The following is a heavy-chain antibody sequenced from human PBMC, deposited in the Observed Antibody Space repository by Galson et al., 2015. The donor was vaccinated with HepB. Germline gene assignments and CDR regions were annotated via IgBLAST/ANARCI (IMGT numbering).Heavy chain of an antibody. J-gene: IGHJ4*02. CDR1: GDSVSSNSAA. Sequence: CAISGDSVSSNSAAWNWTRQSPSRGLEWLGRTYYRSKWYNDYAVSVKSRITINPDTSKNQFSLQLNSVTPEDTAVYYCARAGSYSSGWYDRFDYWGQGTLVTVSS. CDR2: TYYRSKWYN. D-gene: IGHD6-19*01. CDR3: ARAGSYSSGWYDRFDY. V-gene: IGHV6-1*01.